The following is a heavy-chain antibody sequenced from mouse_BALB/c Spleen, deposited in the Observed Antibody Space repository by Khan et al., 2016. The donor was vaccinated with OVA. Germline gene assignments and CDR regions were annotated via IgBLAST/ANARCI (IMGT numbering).Heavy chain of an antibody. D-gene: IGHD2-10*01. CDR3: ARQPYYHYNIMDY. CDR2: IWSDGST. Sequence: QVQLKESGPGLVAPSQSLSITCTISGFSLTNYGVHWVRQPPGKGLEWLVVIWSDGSTTYNSALKSRLTISKDNSKSLVFLKMNSLQTDDTAMYFCARQPYYHYNIMDYWGQGTPVTVSS. V-gene: IGHV2-6-1*01. J-gene: IGHJ4*01. CDR1: GFSLTNYG.